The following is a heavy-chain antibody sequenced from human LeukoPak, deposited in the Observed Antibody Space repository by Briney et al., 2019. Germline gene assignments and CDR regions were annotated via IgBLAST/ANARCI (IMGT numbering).Heavy chain of an antibody. CDR3: ARVIGITMVRGVINYYYYMDV. Sequence: SETLSLTCTVSGGSISSYYWSWIRQPAGKGLEWIGRIYSSGSTNYNPSLKSRVTMSVDTSKNQFSLKLSSVTAADTAVYYCARVIGITMVRGVINYYYYMDVWGKGTTVTISS. V-gene: IGHV4-4*07. J-gene: IGHJ6*03. CDR2: IYSSGST. D-gene: IGHD3-10*01. CDR1: GGSISSYY.